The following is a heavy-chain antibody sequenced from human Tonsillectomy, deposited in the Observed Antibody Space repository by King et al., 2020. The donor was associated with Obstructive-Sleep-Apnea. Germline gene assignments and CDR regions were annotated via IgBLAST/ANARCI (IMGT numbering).Heavy chain of an antibody. CDR2: IYHSGST. V-gene: IGHV4-38-2*02. CDR3: ARDYYYDSSGYYVDY. D-gene: IGHD3-22*01. J-gene: IGHJ4*02. Sequence: QLQESGPGLVKPSETLSLTCTFSGYSISSGYYWGWIRQPPGKGLEWIGSIYHSGSTYYNPSLKSRVTISVDTSKNQFSLKLSSVTAADTAVYYCARDYYYDSSGYYVDYWGQGTLVTVSS. CDR1: GYSISSGYY.